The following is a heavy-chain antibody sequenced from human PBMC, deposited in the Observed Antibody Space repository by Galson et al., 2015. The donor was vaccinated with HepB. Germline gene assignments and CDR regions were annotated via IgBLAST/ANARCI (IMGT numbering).Heavy chain of an antibody. D-gene: IGHD3-22*01. Sequence: QSGAEVKKPGASVKVSCKASGYTFTSYYMHWVRQAPGQGLEWMGIINPSGGSTSYAQKLQGRVTMTRDTSTSTVYMELSSLRSEDTAVYYCARDRSYYDSSGYFGHSNWFDPWGQGTLVTVSS. J-gene: IGHJ5*02. CDR2: INPSGGST. CDR1: GYTFTSYY. V-gene: IGHV1-46*04. CDR3: ARDRSYYDSSGYFGHSNWFDP.